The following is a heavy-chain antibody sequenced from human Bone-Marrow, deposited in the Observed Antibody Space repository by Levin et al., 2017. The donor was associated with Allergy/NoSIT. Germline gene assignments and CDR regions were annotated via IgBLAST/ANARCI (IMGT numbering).Heavy chain of an antibody. J-gene: IGHJ4*02. CDR2: IKQDGSEQ. Sequence: GGSLRLSCAASGFTFSSFWMSWVRQAPGKGLEWVANIKQDGSEQYYLDSVRGRFTISRDNAENSLYLQMNSLRVEDTAVYYCAKTSRSSMDPDYWGQGTRVTVSS. CDR1: GFTFSSFW. CDR3: AKTSRSSMDPDY. V-gene: IGHV3-7*01. D-gene: IGHD6-6*01.